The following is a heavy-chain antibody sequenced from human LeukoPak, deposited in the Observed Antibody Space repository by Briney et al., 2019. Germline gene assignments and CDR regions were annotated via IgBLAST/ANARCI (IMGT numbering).Heavy chain of an antibody. J-gene: IGHJ3*02. CDR3: ARAYYYDSSGYYSWGDAFDI. CDR2: INWNGGST. CDR1: GFTFDDYG. D-gene: IGHD3-22*01. Sequence: PGGSLRLSSAASGFTFDDYGMSWVRQAPGKGLEWVSGINWNGGSTGYADSVKGRLTISRDNAKNALYLQMNSLRAEDTALYYCARAYYYDSSGYYSWGDAFDIWGQGTMVTVSS. V-gene: IGHV3-20*04.